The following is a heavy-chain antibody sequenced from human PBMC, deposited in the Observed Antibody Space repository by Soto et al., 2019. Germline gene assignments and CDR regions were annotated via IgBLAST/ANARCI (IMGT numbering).Heavy chain of an antibody. CDR3: ARERVIYAFDI. V-gene: IGHV4-59*01. CDR1: GGSIGTDY. Sequence: QVQLQESGPGLVKPSETLSLSCTVSGGSIGTDYWSWIRQSPGKGLEWIGHIYNNGYTNYNPSLKXXVTISVTTSKNQFSLKLTSVTAADTAVYYCARERVIYAFDIWGQGTMVTVSS. D-gene: IGHD2-21*01. J-gene: IGHJ3*02. CDR2: IYNNGYT.